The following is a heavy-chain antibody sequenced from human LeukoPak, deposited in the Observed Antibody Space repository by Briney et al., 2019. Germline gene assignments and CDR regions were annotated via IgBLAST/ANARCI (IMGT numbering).Heavy chain of an antibody. Sequence: PSETLSLTCAVSGDSFSGNNYWTWVRQPPGKGLEWIGEIYRSGATNYNPSLKSRVTVSQDKSKNQFSLNLNSVTAADTAIYYCARNSGYSDLNYWGQGVLVTVSS. V-gene: IGHV4-4*02. CDR3: ARNSGYSDLNY. D-gene: IGHD3-22*01. J-gene: IGHJ4*02. CDR1: GDSFSGNNY. CDR2: IYRSGAT.